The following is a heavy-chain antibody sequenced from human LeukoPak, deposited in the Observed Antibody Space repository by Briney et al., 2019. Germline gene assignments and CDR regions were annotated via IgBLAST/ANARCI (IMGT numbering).Heavy chain of an antibody. CDR2: IFHSGST. D-gene: IGHD3-3*01. CDR1: GGSISTYY. CDR3: ARATPWKVSGFLGDAFDI. V-gene: IGHV4-59*12. J-gene: IGHJ3*02. Sequence: SETLSLTCTVSGGSISTYYWSWIRQPPGKRLEWIGYIFHSGSTNYNPSLRGRVTISVDTSKNQFSLKLSSVTAADTAVYYCARATPWKVSGFLGDAFDIWGQGTMVTVSS.